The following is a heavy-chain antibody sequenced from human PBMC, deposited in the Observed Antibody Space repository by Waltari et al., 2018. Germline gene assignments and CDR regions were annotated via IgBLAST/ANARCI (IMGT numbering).Heavy chain of an antibody. CDR1: GGSFSGYY. Sequence: QVQLQQWGAGLLKPSETLSLTCAVYGGSFSGYYWSWIRQPPGKGLEWIGEINHSGSTNYNPSLKRRVTISVDTSKNQFSLELSSVTAADTAVYYCARGPGYGGNSTPKRYFDLWGRGTLVTVSS. J-gene: IGHJ2*01. CDR3: ARGPGYGGNSTPKRYFDL. V-gene: IGHV4-34*01. CDR2: INHSGST. D-gene: IGHD4-17*01.